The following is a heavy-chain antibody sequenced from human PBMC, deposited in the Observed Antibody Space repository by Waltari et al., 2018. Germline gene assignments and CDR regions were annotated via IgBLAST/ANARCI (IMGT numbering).Heavy chain of an antibody. CDR3: ARKSVRGNWGLRPYYGMDV. V-gene: IGHV4-34*01. Sequence: QVQLQQWGAGLLKPSETLSLTCAVYGGSFRGYYWRWLRQPPGTGLEWIGEINHSGSTNYNPSLKSRVTISVDTSKNQFSLKLSSVTAADTAVYYCARKSVRGNWGLRPYYGMDVWGQGTTVTVSS. J-gene: IGHJ6*02. D-gene: IGHD7-27*01. CDR2: INHSGST. CDR1: GGSFRGYY.